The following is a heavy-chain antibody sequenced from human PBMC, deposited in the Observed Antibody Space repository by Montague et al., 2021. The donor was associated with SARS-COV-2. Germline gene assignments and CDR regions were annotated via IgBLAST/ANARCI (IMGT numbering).Heavy chain of an antibody. Sequence: SLRLSCAASGFTFNNYAMNWVRQAPGKGLEWVSVIASGGRSTFYADSVKGRFTISRDNSKGTLYLQMYSLRPEDTAIYYCAKDPAPAAGRYFDYWGQGTLVTVSS. CDR1: GFTFNNYA. CDR3: AKDPAPAAGRYFDY. CDR2: IASGGRST. J-gene: IGHJ4*02. V-gene: IGHV3-23*03. D-gene: IGHD6-25*01.